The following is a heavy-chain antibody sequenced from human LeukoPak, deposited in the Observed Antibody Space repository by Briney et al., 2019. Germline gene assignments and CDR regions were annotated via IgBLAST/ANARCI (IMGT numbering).Heavy chain of an antibody. J-gene: IGHJ4*02. CDR1: GGTFSSYT. CDR3: AVLTISGVGHFDY. CDR2: IIPIFGTA. Sequence: SVKVSCKASGGTFSSYTISWVRQAPGQGLEWMGGIIPIFGTANYAQKFQGRVTITADESTSTAYMELSSLRSEDTAVYYCAVLTISGVGHFDYWGQGTLVTVSS. D-gene: IGHD3-3*01. V-gene: IGHV1-69*01.